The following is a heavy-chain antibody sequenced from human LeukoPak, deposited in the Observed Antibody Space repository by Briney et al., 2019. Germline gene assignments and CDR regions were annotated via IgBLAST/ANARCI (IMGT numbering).Heavy chain of an antibody. J-gene: IGHJ4*02. Sequence: ASVKVSCKASGYTFTSYGISWVRQAPGQGLEWMVWISAYNGNTNYAQKLQGRVTMTTDTSTSTAYMELRSLRSDDTAVYYCARDSMITFGGVIVHSDYWGQGTLVTVSS. CDR1: GYTFTSYG. CDR2: ISAYNGNT. D-gene: IGHD3-16*02. CDR3: ARDSMITFGGVIVHSDY. V-gene: IGHV1-18*01.